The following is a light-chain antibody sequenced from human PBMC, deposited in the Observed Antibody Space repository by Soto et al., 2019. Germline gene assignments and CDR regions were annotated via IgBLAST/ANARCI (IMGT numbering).Light chain of an antibody. CDR3: QQYKNFWT. CDR1: QSISSW. J-gene: IGKJ1*01. Sequence: DIQMTQSPSALSASVGDRVTITCRASQSISSWLAWYQQKPGKAPRLLIYDASYLERGVPSRFSGSGSGTEFTLTIIDLQPDDLGTYYCQQYKNFWTFGPGTKVEI. V-gene: IGKV1-5*01. CDR2: DAS.